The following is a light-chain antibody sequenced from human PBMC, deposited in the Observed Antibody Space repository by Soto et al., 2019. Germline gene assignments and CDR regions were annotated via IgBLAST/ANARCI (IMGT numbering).Light chain of an antibody. V-gene: IGKV3-20*01. Sequence: EMVLTRAPVTLSLSRLERAMLSFIASQSVGGNVAWYQQIPGQPTKLLIFGAYSRATGIPDKFSGSGSGTDFTLTIRRLEPEDLALYYCQNYGAAPITCGKGKRRGIK. CDR2: GAY. CDR1: QSVGGN. CDR3: QNYGAAPIT. J-gene: IGKJ5*01.